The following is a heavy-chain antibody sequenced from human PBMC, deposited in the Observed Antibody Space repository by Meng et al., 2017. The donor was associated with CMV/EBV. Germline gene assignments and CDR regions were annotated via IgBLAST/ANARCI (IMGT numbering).Heavy chain of an antibody. V-gene: IGHV1-18*01. CDR3: ARGGRYYYDSSGYCDY. CDR2: ISAYNGNT. J-gene: IGHJ4*02. CDR1: GYTFTSYG. Sequence: QVQPGQSGAELKKPWALVKVSSKASGYTFTSYGISWVRQAPGQGLEWMGWISAYNGNTNYAQKLQGRVTMTTDTSTSTAYMELRSLRSDDTAVYYCARGGRYYYDSSGYCDYWGQGTLVTVSS. D-gene: IGHD3-22*01.